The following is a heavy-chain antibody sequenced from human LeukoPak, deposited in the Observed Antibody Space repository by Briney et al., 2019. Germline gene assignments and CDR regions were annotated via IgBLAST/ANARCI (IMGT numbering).Heavy chain of an antibody. CDR2: ISWNSGSI. J-gene: IGHJ6*03. CDR1: GFTFDDYA. D-gene: IGHD1-26*01. Sequence: GGSLRLSCAASGFTFDDYAMHWVRQAPGKGLEWVSGISWNSGSIGYADSVKGRFTISRDNAKNSLYLQMNSLRAEDTALYYCAKDVYSGYDYVDVWGKGTTVTVSS. V-gene: IGHV3-9*01. CDR3: AKDVYSGYDYVDV.